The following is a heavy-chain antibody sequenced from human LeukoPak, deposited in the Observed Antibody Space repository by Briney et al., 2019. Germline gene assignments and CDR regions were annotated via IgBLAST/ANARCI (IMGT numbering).Heavy chain of an antibody. J-gene: IGHJ4*02. Sequence: SETLSLTCAVYGGSFSGYYWSWIRQPPGKGLEWIGEINHSGSTNYNPSLKSRVTISVDTSKNQFSLKLSSVTAADTAVYCCARGYCSSTSCYNFFDYWGQGTLVTVSS. V-gene: IGHV4-34*01. CDR2: INHSGST. CDR3: ARGYCSSTSCYNFFDY. CDR1: GGSFSGYY. D-gene: IGHD2-2*02.